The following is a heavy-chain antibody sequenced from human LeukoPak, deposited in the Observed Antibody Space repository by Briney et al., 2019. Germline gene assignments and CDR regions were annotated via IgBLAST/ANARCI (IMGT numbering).Heavy chain of an antibody. D-gene: IGHD1-7*01. Sequence: SQTLSLTCTVSGGSISSGDYYWSWIRQPPGKGLEWIGYIYYSGSTNYNPSLKSRVTISVDTSKNQFSLKLSSVTAADTAVYYCARKRHNWNYRDAFDIWGQGTMVTVSS. CDR2: IYYSGST. V-gene: IGHV4-30-4*01. CDR3: ARKRHNWNYRDAFDI. J-gene: IGHJ3*02. CDR1: GGSISSGDYY.